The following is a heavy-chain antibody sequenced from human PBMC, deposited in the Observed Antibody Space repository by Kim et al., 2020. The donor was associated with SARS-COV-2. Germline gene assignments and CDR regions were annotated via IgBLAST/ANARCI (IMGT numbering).Heavy chain of an antibody. D-gene: IGHD6-13*01. Sequence: GGSLRLSCAASGFTFSSYGMHWVRQAPGKGLEWVAVISYDGSNKYYADSVKGRFTISRDNSKNTLYLQMNSLRAEDTAVYYCAKDRAAAGDWYFDLWGRGTLVTVSS. CDR1: GFTFSSYG. CDR2: ISYDGSNK. CDR3: AKDRAAAGDWYFDL. J-gene: IGHJ2*01. V-gene: IGHV3-30*18.